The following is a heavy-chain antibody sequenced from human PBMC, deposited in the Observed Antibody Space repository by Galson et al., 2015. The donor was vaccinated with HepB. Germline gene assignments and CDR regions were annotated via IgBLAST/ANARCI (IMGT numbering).Heavy chain of an antibody. CDR2: INPDIGDT. D-gene: IGHD1-26*01. V-gene: IGHV1-2*04. Sequence: SVQVSCKASGYTFNNYYLHWLRQAPGQGLEWMGWINPDIGDTIYAQKFQGWVTMTRDTSISTVYMELSRLKSDDTAVYYCARSPGGSYFFPDFWGQGTLVTVSS. CDR1: GYTFNNYY. J-gene: IGHJ4*02. CDR3: ARSPGGSYFFPDF.